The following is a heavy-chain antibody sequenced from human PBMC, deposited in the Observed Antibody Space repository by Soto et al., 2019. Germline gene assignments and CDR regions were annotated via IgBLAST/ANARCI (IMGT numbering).Heavy chain of an antibody. J-gene: IGHJ4*02. D-gene: IGHD6-25*01. V-gene: IGHV1-18*04. CDR2: ISAYNGDT. CDR1: GYTFTSHG. Sequence: VASVKVSCKTSGYTFTSHGISWVRWAPGRGLEWMGWISAYNGDTKYAQRVQDRVSMTTDTSTATAYIELRSLRFDDTAIYFCARTHWQREYLEGIDFWGQGTPVTVSS. CDR3: ARTHWQREYLEGIDF.